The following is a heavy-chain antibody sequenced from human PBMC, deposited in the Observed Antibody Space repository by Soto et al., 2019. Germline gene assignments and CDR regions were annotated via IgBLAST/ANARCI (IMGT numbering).Heavy chain of an antibody. D-gene: IGHD1-1*01. J-gene: IGHJ4*02. CDR3: ARSLDRYYFDY. V-gene: IGHV4-59*01. Sequence: KQPGKGLEWIGYIYYSGSTNYTPSLKSRVTISVDTSKNQFSLKLSSVTAADTAVYYCARSLDRYYFDYWGQGTLVTVSS. CDR2: IYYSGST.